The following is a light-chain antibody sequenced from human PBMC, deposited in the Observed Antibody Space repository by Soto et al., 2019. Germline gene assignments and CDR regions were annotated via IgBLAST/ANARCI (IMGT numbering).Light chain of an antibody. CDR1: QTVRDNY. CDR3: QQYGSPLFT. V-gene: IGKV3-20*01. CDR2: AVS. J-gene: IGKJ2*01. Sequence: EIVLTQSPGTLSLSPGERATLSCWASQTVRDNYLAWYQQKPGQARRLLIYAVSTRATGIPDRFSGSGSGTDFTLTISRLEPEDFAVYYCQQYGSPLFTFGQGTKLEIK.